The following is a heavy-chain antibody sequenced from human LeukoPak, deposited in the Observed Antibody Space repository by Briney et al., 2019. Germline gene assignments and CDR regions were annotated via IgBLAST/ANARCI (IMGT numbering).Heavy chain of an antibody. J-gene: IGHJ3*02. V-gene: IGHV4-59*01. Sequence: MTSETLSLTCTVSGGSISSYYWSWIRQPPGKGLEWIGYIYYSGSTNYNPSLKSRVTISVDTSKNQFSLKLSSVTAADTAVYYCARYFEADSSGYPDDAFDIWGQGTMVTVSS. D-gene: IGHD3-22*01. CDR1: GGSISSYY. CDR3: ARYFEADSSGYPDDAFDI. CDR2: IYYSGST.